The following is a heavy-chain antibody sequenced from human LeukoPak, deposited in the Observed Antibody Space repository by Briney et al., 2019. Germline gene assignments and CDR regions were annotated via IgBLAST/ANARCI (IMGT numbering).Heavy chain of an antibody. CDR1: GGSISSDY. Sequence: PSETLSLTCTVSGGSISSDYWSWIRQPPGKGLEWIGYISYSGNTNYNPSLKSRVTISVDTSENQFSLKLSSVTAADTAVYYCARGFGSSSDFDYWGQGTLVTVSS. V-gene: IGHV4-59*01. CDR3: ARGFGSSSDFDY. CDR2: ISYSGNT. D-gene: IGHD2-2*01. J-gene: IGHJ4*02.